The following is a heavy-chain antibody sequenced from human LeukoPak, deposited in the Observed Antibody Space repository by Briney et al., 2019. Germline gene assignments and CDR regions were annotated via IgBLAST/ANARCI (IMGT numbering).Heavy chain of an antibody. CDR1: GGSISGYY. CDR3: ARYGSGTYPRFDY. Sequence: SGPTLVKPSETLSLTCTVSGGSISGYYWSWIRRSPGKGLEWIGYIYNSGSTNYNPSLQSRVTISVDTSKNQFSLNLSSVTAADTAVYYCARYGSGTYPRFDYWGQGTLVTVSS. V-gene: IGHV4-59*08. D-gene: IGHD3-10*01. CDR2: IYNSGST. J-gene: IGHJ4*02.